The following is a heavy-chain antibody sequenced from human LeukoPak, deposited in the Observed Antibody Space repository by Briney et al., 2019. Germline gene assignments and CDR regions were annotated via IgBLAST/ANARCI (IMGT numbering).Heavy chain of an antibody. CDR3: ARITGTTRYAFDI. J-gene: IGHJ3*02. Sequence: ASVKVSCKASGYTFTGYYMHWVRQAPGQGLEWMGWINPNSGGTNYAQKFQGRVTMTRDTSISTAYMELSRLRSDDTAVYYCARITGTTRYAFDIWGQGTMVTVSS. V-gene: IGHV1-2*02. CDR1: GYTFTGYY. CDR2: INPNSGGT. D-gene: IGHD1-7*01.